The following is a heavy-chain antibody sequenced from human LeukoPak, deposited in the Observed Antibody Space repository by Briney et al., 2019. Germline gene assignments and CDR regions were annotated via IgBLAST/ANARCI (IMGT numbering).Heavy chain of an antibody. J-gene: IGHJ4*02. CDR2: IYTSGST. V-gene: IGHV4-4*07. CDR1: GGSISNYY. D-gene: IGHD3-10*01. Sequence: SETLSLTCTVSGGSISNYYWSWIRQSAGRGLEWIGRIYTSGSTNYNPSLKSRFSMSVDTSKNQFSLKLSSVTAADTAVYYCARAYYYGSGNRPLFGYWGQGTLVTVST. CDR3: ARAYYYGSGNRPLFGY.